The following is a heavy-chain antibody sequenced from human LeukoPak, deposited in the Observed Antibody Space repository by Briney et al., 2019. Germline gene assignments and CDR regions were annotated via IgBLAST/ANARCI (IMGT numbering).Heavy chain of an antibody. V-gene: IGHV4-39*07. CDR3: ARLFPYYYYYMDV. D-gene: IGHD2-21*01. CDR1: GGSISSSSYY. Sequence: SETLSLTCTVSGGSISSSSYYWSWIRQPPGKGLEWIGEINHSGSTNYNPSLKSRVTISVDTSKNQFSLKLSSVTAADTAVYYCARLFPYYYYYMDVWGKGTTVTISS. J-gene: IGHJ6*03. CDR2: INHSGST.